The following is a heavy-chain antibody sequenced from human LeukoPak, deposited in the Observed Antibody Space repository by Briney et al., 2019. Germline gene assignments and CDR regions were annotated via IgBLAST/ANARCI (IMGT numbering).Heavy chain of an antibody. CDR2: IYYSGSA. D-gene: IGHD3-22*01. J-gene: IGHJ4*02. Sequence: SETLSLTCTVSRGSINTYYWSWIRQPPGKELEWIGCIYYSGSADYNPSLKGRVTISVDTSKNQFSLKLTSVTAADTAVYYCARHGRPYYYDSSGYYDYWGQGTLVTVSS. CDR1: RGSINTYY. V-gene: IGHV4-59*08. CDR3: ARHGRPYYYDSSGYYDY.